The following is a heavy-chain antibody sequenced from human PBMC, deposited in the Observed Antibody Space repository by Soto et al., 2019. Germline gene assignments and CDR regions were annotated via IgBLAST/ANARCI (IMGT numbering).Heavy chain of an antibody. CDR3: AAPWGSSYSGMDV. D-gene: IGHD6-6*01. CDR2: MYPGDSET. CDR1: GYSFSSYW. V-gene: IGHV5-51*01. J-gene: IGHJ6*02. Sequence: PGESLKISCKGSGYSFSSYWIGWVRQMPGKGLEWMGIMYPGDSETRYSPSFQGQVTISADKSINTAYLQWSSLKASDTAMYYCAAPWGSSYSGMDVWGQGTTVTVSS.